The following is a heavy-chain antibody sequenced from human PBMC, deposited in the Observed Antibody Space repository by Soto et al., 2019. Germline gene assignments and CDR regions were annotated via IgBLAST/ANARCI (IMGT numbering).Heavy chain of an antibody. Sequence: SVKVSCKASGFTFTSSAMQWVRQARGQRLEWIGWIVVGSGNTNYAQKFQERVTITRDMSTSPAYMELSSLRSEDTAVYYCGAADYYGSGSYIVWGQGTLVTVSS. D-gene: IGHD3-10*01. CDR3: GAADYYGSGSYIV. V-gene: IGHV1-58*02. CDR2: IVVGSGNT. J-gene: IGHJ4*02. CDR1: GFTFTSSA.